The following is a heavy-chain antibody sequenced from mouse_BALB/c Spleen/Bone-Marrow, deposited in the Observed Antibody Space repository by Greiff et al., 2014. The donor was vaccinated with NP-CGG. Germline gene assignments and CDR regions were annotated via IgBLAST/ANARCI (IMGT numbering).Heavy chain of an antibody. CDR2: INPYNDGT. J-gene: IGHJ4*01. V-gene: IGHV1-14*01. D-gene: IGHD2-10*02. Sequence: EVNLVESGPELVKPGASVKMSCEASGYTFTSYVMHWVKQKPGQGLEWIGYINPYNDGTKYNEKFKGKATLTSDKSSSTAYMELSSLTSEDSAVYYCARKVWYYAMDYWGQGTSVTVSS. CDR1: GYTFTSYV. CDR3: ARKVWYYAMDY.